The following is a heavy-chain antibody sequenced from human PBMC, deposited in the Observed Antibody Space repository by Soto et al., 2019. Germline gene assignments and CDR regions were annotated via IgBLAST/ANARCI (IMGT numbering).Heavy chain of an antibody. Sequence: SETLSLTCTVSGGSISSSSYYWSWIRQPPGKGLEWIGYIYYSGSTNYNPSLKSRVTISVDTSKNQFSLKLSSVTAADTAVYYCARQIAVAGYNWFDPWGQGTLVTVSS. D-gene: IGHD6-19*01. CDR1: GGSISSSSYY. V-gene: IGHV4-61*05. CDR2: IYYSGST. CDR3: ARQIAVAGYNWFDP. J-gene: IGHJ5*02.